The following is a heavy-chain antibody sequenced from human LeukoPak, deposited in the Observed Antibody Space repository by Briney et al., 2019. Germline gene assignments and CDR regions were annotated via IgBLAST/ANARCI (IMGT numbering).Heavy chain of an antibody. J-gene: IGHJ3*02. V-gene: IGHV3-7*01. CDR2: IKQDGSEK. CDR3: ARRYFDT. CDR1: GFTFSNYW. Sequence: GGSLRLSCAASGFTFSNYWLSWVRQAPGKGLEWVANIKQDGSEKYYVDSVKGRFTISRDNAKNSLYLQMNSLRAEDTAVYYCARRYFDTWGQGTMVTVSS.